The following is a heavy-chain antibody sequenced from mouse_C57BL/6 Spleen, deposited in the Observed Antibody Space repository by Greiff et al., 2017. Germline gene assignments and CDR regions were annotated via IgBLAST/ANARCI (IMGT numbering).Heavy chain of an antibody. CDR2: IYPGNSDT. J-gene: IGHJ1*03. CDR3: TRNYGSSHWYFDF. V-gene: IGHV1-5*01. CDR1: GYTFTSYW. Sequence: EVQLQQSGTVLARPGASVKMSCKTSGYTFTSYWMHWVKQRPGQGLEWIGAIYPGNSDTSYNQKFKGKAKLTAVTSASTAYMELSSLTNEDSAVYYCTRNYGSSHWYFDFWGTGTTVTVSS. D-gene: IGHD1-1*01.